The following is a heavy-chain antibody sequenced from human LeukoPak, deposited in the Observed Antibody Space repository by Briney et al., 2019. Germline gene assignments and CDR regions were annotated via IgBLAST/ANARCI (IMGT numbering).Heavy chain of an antibody. J-gene: IGHJ4*02. D-gene: IGHD1-26*01. CDR3: ARHSGSSPHYFDY. V-gene: IGHV4-59*08. CDR2: IYYSGTT. Sequence: KPSETLSLTCTVSGGSISSYYWSWLRQPPGKGLEWIGFIYYSGTTHYKSSLKNRVTISVDTSRNQFSLRLSSVTAADTAVYYCARHSGSSPHYFDYWGQGTLVTVSS. CDR1: GGSISSYY.